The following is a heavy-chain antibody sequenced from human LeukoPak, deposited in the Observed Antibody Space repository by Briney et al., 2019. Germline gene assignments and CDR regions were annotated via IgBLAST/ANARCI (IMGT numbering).Heavy chain of an antibody. CDR3: TRKGSQWDFLVDY. CDR2: ISDSGSRI. CDR1: GFTFSSYD. J-gene: IGHJ4*02. Sequence: QPGGSLRLSCAASGFTFSSYDMNWVRQAPGKGLEWISYISDSGSRIYYADSVKGRFTISRDNSENSLYLQMDSLTAEDTAVYYCTRKGSQWDFLVDYWGQGTRVAVSP. V-gene: IGHV3-48*03. D-gene: IGHD2/OR15-2a*01.